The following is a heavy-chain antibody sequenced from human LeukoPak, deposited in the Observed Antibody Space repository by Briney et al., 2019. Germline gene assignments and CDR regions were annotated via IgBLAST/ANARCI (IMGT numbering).Heavy chain of an antibody. V-gene: IGHV3-23*01. D-gene: IGHD3/OR15-3a*01. CDR3: AKFKAVDWPLDY. CDR2: ISGSGGST. Sequence: GGSLRLSCEVSGFTFSSYAMSWVRQAPGKGLEWVSAISGSGGSTYYADSVKGRFTISRDNSKNTLYLQMNSLRAEDTAVYYCAKFKAVDWPLDYWGQGTLVTVSS. J-gene: IGHJ4*02. CDR1: GFTFSSYA.